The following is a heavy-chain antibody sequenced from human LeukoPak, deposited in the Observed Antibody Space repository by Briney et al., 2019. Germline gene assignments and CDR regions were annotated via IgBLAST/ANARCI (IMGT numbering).Heavy chain of an antibody. CDR2: MSASGSHT. CDR3: AKVRSGNNYYFDY. V-gene: IGHV3-23*01. Sequence: GGSLRLSCAASGFTFSDFAMSWVRQAPGKGLEWVSGMSASGSHTHSADFVKGRFTISRDNFKNTLYLQMNGLRVEDTAVYYCAKVRSGNNYYFDYWGQGTLVTVSS. D-gene: IGHD1/OR15-1a*01. CDR1: GFTFSDFA. J-gene: IGHJ4*02.